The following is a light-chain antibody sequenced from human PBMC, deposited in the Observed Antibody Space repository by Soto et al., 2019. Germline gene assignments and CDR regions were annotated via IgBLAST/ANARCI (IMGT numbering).Light chain of an antibody. CDR1: SSNIGDNY. CDR3: GTWDDRLDGNYV. V-gene: IGLV1-51*01. J-gene: IGLJ1*01. Sequence: QSVMTQPLSVSAVPGQQVTISCSGNSSNIGDNYVSWYQHLPGTAPKLVVYDNDRRPSGIPGRFSGSKSGTSATLVITGLQTGDEADYYCGTWDDRLDGNYVFGTGTKVTVL. CDR2: DND.